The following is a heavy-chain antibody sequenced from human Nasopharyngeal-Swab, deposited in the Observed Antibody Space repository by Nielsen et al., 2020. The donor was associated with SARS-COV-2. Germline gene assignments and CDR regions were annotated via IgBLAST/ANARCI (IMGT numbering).Heavy chain of an antibody. D-gene: IGHD7-27*01. V-gene: IGHV3-9*01. CDR1: GFTFDDYA. Sequence: SLKISCAASGFTFDDYAMHWVRQAPGKGLEWVSGISWNSGSTGYADSVKGRFTISRDNAKNSLYLQMNSLRAEDPALYYCAKDGGGLTGDLYYFDYWGQGTLVTVSS. CDR3: AKDGGGLTGDLYYFDY. J-gene: IGHJ4*02. CDR2: ISWNSGST.